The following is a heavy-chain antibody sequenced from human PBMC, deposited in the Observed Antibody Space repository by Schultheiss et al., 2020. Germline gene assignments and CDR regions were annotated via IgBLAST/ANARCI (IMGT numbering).Heavy chain of an antibody. CDR3: AKGREYYYGSGSYLSDY. D-gene: IGHD3-10*01. CDR1: GFTFDDYA. J-gene: IGHJ4*02. CDR2: ISWDGGST. Sequence: GSLRLSCAASGFTFDDYAMHWVRQAPGKGLEWVSLISWDGGSTYYADSVKGRFTISRDNSKNTLYLQMNSLRAEDTAVYYCAKGREYYYGSGSYLSDYWGQGTLVTVSS. V-gene: IGHV3-43D*03.